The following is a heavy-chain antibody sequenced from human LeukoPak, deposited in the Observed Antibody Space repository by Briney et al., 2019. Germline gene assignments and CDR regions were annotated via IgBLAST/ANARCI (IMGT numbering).Heavy chain of an antibody. CDR2: ISSYSGGT. J-gene: IGHJ5*02. CDR1: GYTFTSYG. CDR3: ARIYCSGGSCYPWFDP. V-gene: IGHV1-18*01. D-gene: IGHD2-15*01. Sequence: ASVKVSCKASGYTFTSYGISWVRQAPGQGLEWMGWISSYSGGTNYAQNFQGRVTMTTDTSTSTAYMELRSLRSDDTAVYYCARIYCSGGSCYPWFDPWGQGTLVTVSS.